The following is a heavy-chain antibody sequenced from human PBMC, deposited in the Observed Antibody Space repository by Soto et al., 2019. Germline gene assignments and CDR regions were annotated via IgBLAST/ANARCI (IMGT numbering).Heavy chain of an antibody. D-gene: IGHD6-6*01. V-gene: IGHV3-13*01. CDR2: IGLAGET. J-gene: IGHJ6*02. Sequence: EVQLVESGGGLIQPGGSLRLSCAASGFAVSTYDMHWVRQATGEGLEWVSAIGLAGETHYAGSVEGRFTISRENAKNSLYLQMPSLRAVDTAVYYYAKEHSSSSGPGFYGLDVWRPGTTVTVSS. CDR3: AKEHSSSSGPGFYGLDV. CDR1: GFAVSTYD.